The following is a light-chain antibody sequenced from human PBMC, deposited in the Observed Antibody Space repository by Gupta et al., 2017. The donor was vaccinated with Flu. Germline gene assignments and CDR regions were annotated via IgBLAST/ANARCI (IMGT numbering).Light chain of an antibody. V-gene: IGLV3-25*02. CDR3: QSADSSGTYVV. J-gene: IGLJ2*01. Sequence: SYELTQPPSVSVSPGQTARLTYSGDALPKQYAYWYQQKPGQAPVLVIYKDSERPSGIPERFSGSSSGTTVTLTISGVQAEDEADYYCQSADSSGTYVVFGGGTKLTVL. CDR1: ALPKQY. CDR2: KDS.